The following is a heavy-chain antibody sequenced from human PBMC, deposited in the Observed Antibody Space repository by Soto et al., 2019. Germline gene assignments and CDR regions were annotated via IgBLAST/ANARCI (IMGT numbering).Heavy chain of an antibody. CDR1: GFTFSNSL. Sequence: WGSLRLSCAASGFTFSNSLMHWVRQVSGRGLEWVSRINADGTSTSYADSVNARFTISRDNAKNTLYLHVNSLRAEDTAVYYWVKVLAGGVGLLRFYFHSGGPGAMMTVYS. D-gene: IGHD2-15*01. CDR2: INADGTST. J-gene: IGHJ4*02. CDR3: VKVLAGGVGLLRFYFHS. V-gene: IGHV3-74*01.